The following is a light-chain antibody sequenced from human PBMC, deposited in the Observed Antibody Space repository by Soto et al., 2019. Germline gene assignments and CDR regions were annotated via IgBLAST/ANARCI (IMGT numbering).Light chain of an antibody. CDR1: QSLNRW. CDR2: DAS. Sequence: DIEISQSPSSLSASVGHRVTITCPATQSLNRWLTWYEQKPGKAPKLLVYDASSLQSGVPSRFSGSGSGTEFALTISSRQPDEVASYYCQQYNTYAWTFGPGTKLEIK. CDR3: QQYNTYAWT. V-gene: IGKV1-5*01. J-gene: IGKJ1*01.